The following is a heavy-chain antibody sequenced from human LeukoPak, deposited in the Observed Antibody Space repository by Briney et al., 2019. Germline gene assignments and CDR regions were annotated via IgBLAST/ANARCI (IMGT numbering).Heavy chain of an antibody. J-gene: IGHJ6*02. Sequence: PGGSLRLSCAASGFTFSSYAMSWVRQAPGKGLEWVSAISGSGGSTYYADSVKGRFTISRDNSKNTLYLQMNSLRAEDTAVYYCARDRYSSGWYYYYGMDVWGQGTTVTVSS. D-gene: IGHD6-19*01. CDR3: ARDRYSSGWYYYYGMDV. V-gene: IGHV3-23*01. CDR2: ISGSGGST. CDR1: GFTFSSYA.